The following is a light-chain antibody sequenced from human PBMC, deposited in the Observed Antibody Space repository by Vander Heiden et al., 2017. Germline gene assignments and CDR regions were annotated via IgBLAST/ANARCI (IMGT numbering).Light chain of an antibody. Sequence: DIVMTQSPLSLPGTPGGPASICCRSSQSLLHSNGYNYLDWYLQKPGQSPQLLIYLGSNRASGVPDRFSGSGSGTDFPLKISRVDQAEDVGVYYCMQALQAHTFGQGTKLEIK. J-gene: IGKJ2*01. CDR3: MQALQAHT. CDR2: LGS. CDR1: QSLLHSNGYNY. V-gene: IGKV2-28*01.